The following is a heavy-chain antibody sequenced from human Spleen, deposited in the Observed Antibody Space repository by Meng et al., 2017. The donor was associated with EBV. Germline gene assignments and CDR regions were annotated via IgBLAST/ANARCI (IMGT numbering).Heavy chain of an antibody. CDR1: GASISTTSSY. Sequence: LKLREAGPGLVKTSETLSLTCTVSGASISTTSSYWAWIRQPPGKGLEWIGSVYYSGSTYSNPSLKSRVTISVDTSKNQFSLKLSSVTAADTAVYYCARGYCSGGSCYSDYWGQGTLVTVSS. V-gene: IGHV4-39*07. J-gene: IGHJ4*02. CDR2: VYYSGST. CDR3: ARGYCSGGSCYSDY. D-gene: IGHD2-15*01.